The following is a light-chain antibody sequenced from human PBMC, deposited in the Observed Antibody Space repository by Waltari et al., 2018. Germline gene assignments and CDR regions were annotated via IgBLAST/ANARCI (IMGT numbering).Light chain of an antibody. CDR1: NNYVGSYA. Sequence: QSALTQEASVSGTVGQKVTLSCIGNNNYVGSYAVSWYQQISHGAPKTVMFGDFLPSGIPDRFSGSKSGTTAALTISGLQPEDEADDYCSTWDYSLRAWVFGGGTILTVL. CDR3: STWDYSLRAWV. J-gene: IGLJ3*02. V-gene: IGLV1-36*01. CDR2: GD.